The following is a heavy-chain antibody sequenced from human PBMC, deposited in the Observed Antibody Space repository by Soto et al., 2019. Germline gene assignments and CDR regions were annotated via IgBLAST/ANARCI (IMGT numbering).Heavy chain of an antibody. Sequence: QVQLVQSGAEVKKPGSSVKVSCKASGGTFSSYAISWVRQAPGQGLEWMGGIIPIFGTANYAQKFQGRVTITADESTSTAYMEVSSLRSEDTAVYYCASPGPYSISYYFDYWGQGTLVTVSS. CDR3: ASPGPYSISYYFDY. D-gene: IGHD6-6*01. J-gene: IGHJ4*02. CDR2: IIPIFGTA. V-gene: IGHV1-69*01. CDR1: GGTFSSYA.